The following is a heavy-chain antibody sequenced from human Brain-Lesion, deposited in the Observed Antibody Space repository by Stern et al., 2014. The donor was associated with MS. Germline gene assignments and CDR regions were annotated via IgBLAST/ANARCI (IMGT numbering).Heavy chain of an antibody. J-gene: IGHJ4*02. CDR2: VSYDGSRE. D-gene: IGHD6-19*01. CDR1: GFTFSNYG. V-gene: IGHV3-30*18. CDR3: AKGPVMYTSDWYADY. Sequence: VQLVESGGGVVQPGRSLRLSCAASGFTFSNYGMHWVRQAPGRGLEWVAIVSYDGSREYYTDSGKGRFTISRDNSRNTLYLQMNSLRAEDTAVYYWAKGPVMYTSDWYADYWGQGTLVTVSS.